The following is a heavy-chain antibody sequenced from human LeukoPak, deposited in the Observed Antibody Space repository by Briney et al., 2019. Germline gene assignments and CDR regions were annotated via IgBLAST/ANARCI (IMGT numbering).Heavy chain of an antibody. Sequence: GGSLRLSCAASGFTFSSYAMHWVRQAPGKGLEWVAVISYDGSNKYYADPVKGRFTISRDNSKNTLYLQMNSLRAEDTAVYYCARDEVGATNFDYWGQGTLVTVSS. CDR3: ARDEVGATNFDY. CDR1: GFTFSSYA. V-gene: IGHV3-30-3*01. CDR2: ISYDGSNK. D-gene: IGHD1-26*01. J-gene: IGHJ4*02.